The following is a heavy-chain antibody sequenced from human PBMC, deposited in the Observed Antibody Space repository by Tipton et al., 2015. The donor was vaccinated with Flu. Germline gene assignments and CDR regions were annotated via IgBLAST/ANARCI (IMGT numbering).Heavy chain of an antibody. J-gene: IGHJ4*02. CDR1: GFTFSSYS. D-gene: IGHD3-10*01. Sequence: GSLRLSCAASGFTFSSYSMNWVRQAPGKGLEWVSPISSSSSYIYYADSVKGRFTISRDNAKNSLYLQMNSLRAEDTAVYYCARTRPSLAQRSIDYWGQGTLVTVSS. CDR2: ISSSSSYI. CDR3: ARTRPSLAQRSIDY. V-gene: IGHV3-21*01.